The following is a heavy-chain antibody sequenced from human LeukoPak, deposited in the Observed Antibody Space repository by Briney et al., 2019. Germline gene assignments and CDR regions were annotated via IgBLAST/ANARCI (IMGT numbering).Heavy chain of an antibody. V-gene: IGHV3-30-3*01. CDR1: GFTFSSYA. CDR3: ARAILGYCSGGSCPADY. D-gene: IGHD2-15*01. CDR2: ISYDGSNK. J-gene: IGHJ4*02. Sequence: PGGSLRLSCAASGFTFSSYAMHWVRQAPGKGLEWVAVISYDGSNKYYADSVKGRFTISRDNSKNTLYLQMNSLRAEDTAVYYCARAILGYCSGGSCPADYWGQGTLVTVSS.